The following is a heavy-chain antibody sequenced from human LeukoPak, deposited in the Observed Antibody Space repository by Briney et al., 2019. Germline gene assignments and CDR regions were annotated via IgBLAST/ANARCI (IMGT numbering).Heavy chain of an antibody. Sequence: PGGSLRLSSATSGFTLTNFAMHWVRQAPGKGLEYVSAMSSDGGTTYYANSVKGRFTMSRDKSKNAVYLQMGSLRPDDMAVYYCARGGSLSAYDSWGQGTLVTVSS. CDR2: MSSDGGTT. CDR1: GFTLTNFA. J-gene: IGHJ4*02. CDR3: ARGGSLSAYDS. V-gene: IGHV3-64*01. D-gene: IGHD2/OR15-2a*01.